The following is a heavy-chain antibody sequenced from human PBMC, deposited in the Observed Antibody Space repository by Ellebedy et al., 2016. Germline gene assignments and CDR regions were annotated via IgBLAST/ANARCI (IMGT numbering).Heavy chain of an antibody. CDR1: GGSISSYY. V-gene: IGHV4-59*12. J-gene: IGHJ3*02. D-gene: IGHD1-26*01. CDR3: ARGSNYPIVGATTSAFDI. Sequence: SETLSLTXTVSGGSISSYYWSWIRQPPGKGLEWIGYIYYSGSTYYNPSLKSRVTISVDTSKNQFSLKLSSVTAADTAVYYCARGSNYPIVGATTSAFDIWGQGTMVTVSS. CDR2: IYYSGST.